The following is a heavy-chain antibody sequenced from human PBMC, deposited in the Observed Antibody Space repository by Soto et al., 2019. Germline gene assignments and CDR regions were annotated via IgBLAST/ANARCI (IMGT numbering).Heavy chain of an antibody. Sequence: GASLKVSCKASGYTFTSYYMHWVRQAPGQGLEWMGIINPSGGSTSYAQKFQGRVTMTRDTSTSTVYMELSSLRSEDTAVYYCARDQGGEVGPNESMGYFDYWGQGTLVTVSS. CDR1: GYTFTSYY. V-gene: IGHV1-46*01. J-gene: IGHJ4*02. D-gene: IGHD1-26*01. CDR2: INPSGGST. CDR3: ARDQGGEVGPNESMGYFDY.